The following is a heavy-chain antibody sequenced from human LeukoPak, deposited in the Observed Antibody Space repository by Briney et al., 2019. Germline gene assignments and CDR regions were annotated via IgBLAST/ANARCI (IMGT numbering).Heavy chain of an antibody. J-gene: IGHJ6*03. V-gene: IGHV4-59*01. CDR2: IYYSGST. CDR1: GGSISSYY. D-gene: IGHD6-6*01. CDR3: AGKAARRGSGYMDV. Sequence: PSETLSLTCTVSGGSISSYYWSWIRQPPGKGLEWIGYIYYSGSTNYNPSLKSRVTISVDTSKNQFSLKLSSVTAADTAVYYCAGKAARRGSGYMDVWGKGTTVTVSS.